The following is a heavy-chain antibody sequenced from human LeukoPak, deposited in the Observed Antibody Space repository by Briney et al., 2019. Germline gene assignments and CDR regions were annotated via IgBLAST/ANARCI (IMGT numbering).Heavy chain of an antibody. CDR1: GFTFSSYA. CDR2: ISGSGGST. V-gene: IGHV3-23*01. D-gene: IGHD6-19*01. J-gene: IGHJ4*02. Sequence: GGSLRLSCAASGFTFSSYAMSWVRPAPGKGLEWVSAISGSGGSTYYADSVKGRFTISRDNSKNTLYLQMNSLRAEDTAVYYCAKGSSGWYLRGFDYWGQGTLVTVSS. CDR3: AKGSSGWYLRGFDY.